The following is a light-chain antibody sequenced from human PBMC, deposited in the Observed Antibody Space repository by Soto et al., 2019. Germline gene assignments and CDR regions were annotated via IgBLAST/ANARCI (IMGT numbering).Light chain of an antibody. CDR1: SSDVGGYNY. J-gene: IGLJ1*01. Sequence: HSALTQPPSASGSPGQSVTISCTGTSSDVGGYNYVSWYQQQPGKAPKLMIYEVSKRPSGVPDRFSGSKSGNTASLTVSGLQAEDEGDYYCSSFAGSNYVFGTGTKLTVL. CDR3: SSFAGSNYV. V-gene: IGLV2-8*01. CDR2: EVS.